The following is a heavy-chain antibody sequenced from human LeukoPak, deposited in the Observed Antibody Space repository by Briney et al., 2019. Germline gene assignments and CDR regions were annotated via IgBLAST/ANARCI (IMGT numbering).Heavy chain of an antibody. CDR3: ARGSTSDWPLDH. Sequence: ASVKISCKASGYIFSDYAIHWVRQAPGQRLEWMGWIDAGKGNTRYSQKFQGRVTITRDTSTSTAYIELRSLRSEDTAMYYCARGSTSDWPLDHWGQETLVTISS. CDR1: GYIFSDYA. CDR2: IDAGKGNT. V-gene: IGHV1-3*01. J-gene: IGHJ4*02. D-gene: IGHD2-2*01.